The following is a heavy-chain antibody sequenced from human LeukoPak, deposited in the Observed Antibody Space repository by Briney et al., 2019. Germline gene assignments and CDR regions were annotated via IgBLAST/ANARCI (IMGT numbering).Heavy chain of an antibody. D-gene: IGHD6-6*01. CDR1: GGSISSSSYY. J-gene: IGHJ6*03. V-gene: IGHV4-39*07. Sequence: PSETLSLTCTVSGGSISSSSYYWGWIRQPPGKGLEWIGSIYYSGSTYYNPSLKSRVTISVDTSKNQFSLKLSSVTAADTAVYYCARDSSSSPVYYYYYYMDVWGKGTTVTVSS. CDR2: IYYSGST. CDR3: ARDSSSSPVYYYYYYMDV.